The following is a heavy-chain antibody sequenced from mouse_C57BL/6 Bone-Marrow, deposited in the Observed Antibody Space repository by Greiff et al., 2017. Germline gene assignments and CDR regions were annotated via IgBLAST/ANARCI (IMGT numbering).Heavy chain of an antibody. J-gene: IGHJ1*03. D-gene: IGHD4-1*01. CDR3: GRHGRGLRGYFDV. CDR2: IRSKSNNNAT. V-gene: IGHV10-1*01. CDR1: GFSFTTYA. Sequence: EVQLVESGGGLVQPKGSLKLSCAASGFSFTTYAMNWVCQAPGQGLEWVGRIRSKSNNNATYYADSVKDRFTISRDDSESMLYLQMNDMKSEDTAKYYSGRHGRGLRGYFDVWGTGTTVTVSS.